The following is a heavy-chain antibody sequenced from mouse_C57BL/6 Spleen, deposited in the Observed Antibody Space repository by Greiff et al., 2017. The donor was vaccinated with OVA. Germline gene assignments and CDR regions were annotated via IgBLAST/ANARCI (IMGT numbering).Heavy chain of an antibody. D-gene: IGHD3-2*02. J-gene: IGHJ4*01. CDR3: ARHEGETAQARGAMDY. V-gene: IGHV1-62-2*01. Sequence: VQRVESGAELVKPGASVKLSCKASGYTFTEYTIHWVKQRSGQGLEWIGWFYPGSGSIKYNEKFKDKATLTADKSSSTVYMELSRLTSEDAAVDFCARHEGETAQARGAMDYWGQGTSVTVSA. CDR1: GYTFTEYT. CDR2: FYPGSGSI.